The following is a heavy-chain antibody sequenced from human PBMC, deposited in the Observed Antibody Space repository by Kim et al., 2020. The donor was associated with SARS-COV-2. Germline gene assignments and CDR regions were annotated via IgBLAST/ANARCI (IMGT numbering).Heavy chain of an antibody. D-gene: IGHD3-9*01. CDR1: GYNFNSSW. Sequence: GESLKISCHASGYNFNSSWIGRVRQVSGRGLEWMGIIYPGDSDTRYSPSFQGQVTISAARSVSTAYLQWSNLKASDSAIYYCARCLLGPYNTAYSFDLWGQGTLVSVSS. CDR2: IYPGDSDT. J-gene: IGHJ4*02. CDR3: ARCLLGPYNTAYSFDL. V-gene: IGHV5-51*01.